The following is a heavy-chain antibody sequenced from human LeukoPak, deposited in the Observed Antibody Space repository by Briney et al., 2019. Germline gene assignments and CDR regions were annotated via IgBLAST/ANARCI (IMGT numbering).Heavy chain of an antibody. Sequence: PGGSLRLSCAASGFIFTNYWMSWVRQAPGKGLEWVANIKQDGSEKYYVDSVKGRFTISRDNAKNSLYLQMNSLRAEDTAVYYCARGFYRGNYAGAFDIWGQGTVVTVSS. CDR3: ARGFYRGNYAGAFDI. J-gene: IGHJ3*02. CDR2: IKQDGSEK. CDR1: GFIFTNYW. D-gene: IGHD1-26*01. V-gene: IGHV3-7*01.